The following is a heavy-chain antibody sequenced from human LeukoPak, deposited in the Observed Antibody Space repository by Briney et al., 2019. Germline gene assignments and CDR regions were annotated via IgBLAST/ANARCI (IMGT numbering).Heavy chain of an antibody. CDR1: GYTFTRYD. Sequence: ASVKVSCKASGYTFTRYDINWVRQATGQGLEWMGWMNPKSGNTGHAQKFQGRVTITRDTSISTVYMELSSLRSEDTAVYYCARGKVPAAISSWFDPWGQGTLVTVSS. CDR3: ARGKVPAAISSWFDP. D-gene: IGHD2-2*01. CDR2: MNPKSGNT. J-gene: IGHJ5*02. V-gene: IGHV1-8*03.